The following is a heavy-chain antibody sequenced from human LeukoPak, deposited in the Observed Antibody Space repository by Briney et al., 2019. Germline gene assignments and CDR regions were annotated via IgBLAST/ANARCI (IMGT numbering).Heavy chain of an antibody. CDR2: IYNSGST. CDR3: VRAYDY. CDR1: GGSFSGSN. Sequence: SETLSLTCAVYGGSFSGSNWSWIRQPPGKGLEWIGEIYNSGSTTYNPSLKSRVTISVDTSKNQFSLNLISVTAADTAVYYCVRAYDYWGQGTLVTVSS. J-gene: IGHJ4*02. V-gene: IGHV4-34*01.